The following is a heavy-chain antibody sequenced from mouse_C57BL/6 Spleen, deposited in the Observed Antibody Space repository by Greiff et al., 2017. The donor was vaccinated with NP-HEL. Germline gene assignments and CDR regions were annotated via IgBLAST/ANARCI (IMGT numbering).Heavy chain of an antibody. J-gene: IGHJ4*01. Sequence: QVQLQQSGPELVKPGASVKISCKASGYSFTSYYIHWVKQRPGQGLEWIGWIYPGSGNTKYNEKFKGKATLTADTSSSTAYMQLSSLTSEDSAVYYCARSDYSKDAMDYWGQGTSVTVSS. CDR2: IYPGSGNT. CDR3: ARSDYSKDAMDY. CDR1: GYSFTSYY. D-gene: IGHD2-5*01. V-gene: IGHV1-66*01.